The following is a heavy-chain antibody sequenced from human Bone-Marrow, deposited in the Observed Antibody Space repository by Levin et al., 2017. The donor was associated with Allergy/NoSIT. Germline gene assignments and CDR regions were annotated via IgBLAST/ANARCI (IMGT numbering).Heavy chain of an antibody. D-gene: IGHD4-17*01. CDR2: ISSSSSTI. Sequence: GESLKISCAASGFTFSSYSMNWVRQAPGKGLERVSYISSSSSTIYYADSVKGRFTISRDNAKNSLYLQMNSLRAEDTAVYYCARWDDYRGYGDYEEQHWGQGTLVTVSS. CDR3: ARWDDYRGYGDYEEQH. V-gene: IGHV3-48*01. CDR1: GFTFSSYS. J-gene: IGHJ1*01.